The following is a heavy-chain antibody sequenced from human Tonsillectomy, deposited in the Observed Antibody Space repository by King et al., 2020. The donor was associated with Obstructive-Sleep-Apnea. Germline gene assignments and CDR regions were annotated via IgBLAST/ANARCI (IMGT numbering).Heavy chain of an antibody. V-gene: IGHV4-39*07. CDR1: GGSISSSSYY. J-gene: IGHJ4*02. CDR3: ARWGTTVTTTVDY. D-gene: IGHD4-17*01. CDR2: IYYSGST. Sequence: QLQESGPGQVKPSETLSLTCTVSGGSISSSSYYWGWIRQPPGKGLEWIGSIYYSGSTYYNPSLKSRVTISVDTSKNQFSLKLSSVTAADTAVYYCARWGTTVTTTVDYWGQGTLVTVSS.